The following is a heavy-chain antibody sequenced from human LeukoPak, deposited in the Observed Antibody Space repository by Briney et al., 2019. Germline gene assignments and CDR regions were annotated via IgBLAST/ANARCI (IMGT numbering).Heavy chain of an antibody. Sequence: PSETLSLTCAVYGGSFRRYYWSWIRQPPGKGLEWIGEINHSGSTNYNPSLKSRVTISVDTSKNQFSLKLSSVTAADTAVYYCARGSPYYYGSGNWFDPWGQGTLVTVSS. CDR3: ARGSPYYYGSGNWFDP. D-gene: IGHD3-10*01. V-gene: IGHV4-34*01. CDR1: GGSFRRYY. J-gene: IGHJ5*02. CDR2: INHSGST.